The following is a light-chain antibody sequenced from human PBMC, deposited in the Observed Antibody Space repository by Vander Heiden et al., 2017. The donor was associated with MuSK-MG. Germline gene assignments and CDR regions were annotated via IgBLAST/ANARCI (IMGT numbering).Light chain of an antibody. CDR3: AAWDDSLNGLV. V-gene: IGLV1-44*01. CDR1: RSNIGSNT. CDR2: SKN. J-gene: IGLJ2*01. Sequence: QSVLTPPPSASGPPAQRVTSSWSGSRSNIGSNTVNWYKQLPGTAPKLLMYSKNQRPAGVPDRFSGSKSGTSASLAISGLQSEDEAEYYCAAWDDSLNGLVFGGGTKLTVL.